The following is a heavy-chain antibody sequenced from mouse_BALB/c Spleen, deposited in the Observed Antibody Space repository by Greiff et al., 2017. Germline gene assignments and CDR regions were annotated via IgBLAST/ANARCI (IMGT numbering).Heavy chain of an antibody. Sequence: VQLQQSGPGLVAPSQSLSITCTVSGFSLTGYGVNWVRQAPGKGLEWLGMIWGDGSTDYNSALKSRLSISKDNSKSQVFLKMNSLQTDDTARYYCDRAGCEGYAMDYWGQGTSVTVSS. CDR1: GFSLTGYG. CDR3: DRAGCEGYAMDY. J-gene: IGHJ4*01. CDR2: IWGDGST. V-gene: IGHV2-6-7*01.